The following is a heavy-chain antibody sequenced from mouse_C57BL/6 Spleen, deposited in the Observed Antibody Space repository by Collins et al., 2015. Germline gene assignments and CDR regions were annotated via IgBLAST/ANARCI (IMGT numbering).Heavy chain of an antibody. D-gene: IGHD1-1*01. V-gene: IGHV9-3*01. CDR3: ARSRHYYGSSYDWYFDV. CDR1: GYTFTTYG. J-gene: IGHJ1*03. CDR2: INTYSGVP. Sequence: KASGYTFTTYGMSWVKQXPGKGLKWMGWINTYSGVPTYADDFKGRFAFSLQTSASTAYLQINNLKNEDTATYFCARSRHYYGSSYDWYFDVWGTGTTVTVSS.